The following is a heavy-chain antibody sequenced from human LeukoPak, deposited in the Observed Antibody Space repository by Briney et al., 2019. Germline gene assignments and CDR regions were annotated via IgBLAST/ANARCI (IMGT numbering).Heavy chain of an antibody. V-gene: IGHV1-18*01. Sequence: ALVKVSCKASGYTFTTSGINWVRQAPGQGLEWMGWISAYNGNTNYAQKLQGRVTMTTDTSTSTAYMELRSLRSDDTAVYYCAKFDLGYWGQGTLVTVSS. J-gene: IGHJ4*02. CDR1: GYTFTTSG. D-gene: IGHD7-27*01. CDR2: ISAYNGNT. CDR3: AKFDLGY.